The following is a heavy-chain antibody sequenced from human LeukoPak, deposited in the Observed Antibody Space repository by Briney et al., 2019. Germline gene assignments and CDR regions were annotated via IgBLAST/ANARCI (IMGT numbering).Heavy chain of an antibody. J-gene: IGHJ6*03. CDR2: IYYSGRT. CDR3: ARHPYYYYYMDV. Sequence: SETLSLTCSVSGGSISSSSYYWVWIRQPPGKGLEWIGSIYYSGRTYYNPSLKSRVTISVDMSKNQFSLNLNSVTAADTAVYYCARHPYYYYYMDVWGKGTTVTVSS. CDR1: GGSISSSSYY. V-gene: IGHV4-39*01.